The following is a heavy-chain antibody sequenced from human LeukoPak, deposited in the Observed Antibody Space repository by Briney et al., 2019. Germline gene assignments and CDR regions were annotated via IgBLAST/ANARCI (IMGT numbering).Heavy chain of an antibody. CDR2: IWYDGSNK. CDR1: GFTFSSYG. D-gene: IGHD2-15*01. J-gene: IGHJ4*02. V-gene: IGHV3-33*01. Sequence: PGRSLRLSCAASGFTFSSYGMHWVRQAPGKGLEWVAVIWYDGSNKYYADSVKGRFTISRDNSKNTLYLQMNSLRAEDTAVYYCARVALGYCSGGSCYSLGYWGQGTLVTVSS. CDR3: ARVALGYCSGGSCYSLGY.